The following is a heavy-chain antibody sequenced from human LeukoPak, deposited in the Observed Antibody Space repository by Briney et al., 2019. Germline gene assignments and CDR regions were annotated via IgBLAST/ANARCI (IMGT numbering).Heavy chain of an antibody. J-gene: IGHJ3*02. V-gene: IGHV3-49*03. D-gene: IGHD3-22*01. Sequence: PGRSLRLSCTASGFTFGGYAMSWFRQAPGKGLEWVGFIRSKAYGGTTEYAASVKGRFTISRDDSKSIAYLQMNSLKTEDTAVYYCTRVEPGMIGRDAFDIWGQGTMVTVSS. CDR1: GFTFGGYA. CDR2: IRSKAYGGTT. CDR3: TRVEPGMIGRDAFDI.